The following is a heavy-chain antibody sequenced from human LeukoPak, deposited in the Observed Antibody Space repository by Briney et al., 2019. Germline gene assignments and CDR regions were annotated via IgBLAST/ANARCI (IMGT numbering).Heavy chain of an antibody. CDR2: ISGSGGST. D-gene: IGHD5-18*01. J-gene: IGHJ4*02. CDR1: GFTFSSNA. Sequence: GGSLRLSCAASGFTFSSNAMSWVRQAPGKGLEWVSAISGSGGSTYYADSVKGRFTISRDNSKNTLYLQMNSLRAEDTAVYYCAKVLGYSYGFGYWGQGTLVTVSS. V-gene: IGHV3-23*01. CDR3: AKVLGYSYGFGY.